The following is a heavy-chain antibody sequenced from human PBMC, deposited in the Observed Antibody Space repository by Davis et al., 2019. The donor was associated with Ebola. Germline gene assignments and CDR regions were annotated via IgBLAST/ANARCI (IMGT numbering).Heavy chain of an antibody. J-gene: IGHJ4*02. Sequence: MPGGSLRLSCTVSGGAVSSGSYYWSWIRQAPGEGLEWIGNIYYSGTTTYNPSLKSRVTISVDSSKNQFSLKLNSLTAADTAMYYCATLNQGSGSYYWKLRRGYWGQGTQVTVSS. CDR2: IYYSGTT. CDR3: ATLNQGSGSYYWKLRRGY. D-gene: IGHD3-10*01. V-gene: IGHV4-61*01. CDR1: GGAVSSGSYY.